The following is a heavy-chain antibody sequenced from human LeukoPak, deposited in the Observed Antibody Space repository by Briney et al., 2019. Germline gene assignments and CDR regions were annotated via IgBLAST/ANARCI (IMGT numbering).Heavy chain of an antibody. Sequence: GGSLRLSCAASGFTFSSYAMSWVRQAPXXXLEWVSAISGSGGSTYYADSVKGRFTISRDNSKNTLYLQMNSLRAEDTAVYYCAPRWGMDVWGQGTTVTVSS. CDR3: APRWGMDV. CDR1: GFTFSSYA. CDR2: ISGSGGST. V-gene: IGHV3-23*01. J-gene: IGHJ6*02. D-gene: IGHD2-15*01.